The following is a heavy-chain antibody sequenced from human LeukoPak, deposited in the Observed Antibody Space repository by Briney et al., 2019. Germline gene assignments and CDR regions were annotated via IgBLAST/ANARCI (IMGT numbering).Heavy chain of an antibody. CDR2: ISRSSNYI. Sequence: PGGSLRLSCAASGFTFSSYSMNWVRQAPGKGLEWVSSISRSSNYIYYADSVKSRFTISRDNAKNSLYLQINSLRAEDTSVYYCARGENNYGYYYFDYWGQGTLVTVSS. CDR1: GFTFSSYS. V-gene: IGHV3-21*01. D-gene: IGHD5-24*01. J-gene: IGHJ4*02. CDR3: ARGENNYGYYYFDY.